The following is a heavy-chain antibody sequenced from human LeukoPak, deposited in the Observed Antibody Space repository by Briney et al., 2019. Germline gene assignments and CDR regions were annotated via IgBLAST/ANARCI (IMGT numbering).Heavy chain of an antibody. CDR3: ARDGNYYDSSGYSNWFDP. J-gene: IGHJ5*02. CDR2: IYYSGST. CDR1: GGSISSASYY. V-gene: IGHV4-61*01. Sequence: PSETLSLTCTVSGGSISSASYYWSWIRQPPGKGLEWIGYIYYSGSTNYNPSLKSRVTISVDTSKNQFSLKLSSVTAADTAVYYCARDGNYYDSSGYSNWFDPWGQGTLVTVSS. D-gene: IGHD3-22*01.